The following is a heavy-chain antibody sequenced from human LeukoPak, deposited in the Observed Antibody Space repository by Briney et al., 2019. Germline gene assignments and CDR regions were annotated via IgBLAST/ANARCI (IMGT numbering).Heavy chain of an antibody. CDR1: GGTFSNYA. D-gene: IGHD3-3*01. Sequence: GASVKVSCKASGGTFSNYAISWVRQAPGQGLEWMGGIITNLGTTNYAQKYQGRVTITADESTSTVYMELSSLRSEDTAVYYCARPRTYYDFWRGYPPFDYWGQGTLVTVSS. V-gene: IGHV1-69*13. J-gene: IGHJ4*02. CDR3: ARPRTYYDFWRGYPPFDY. CDR2: IITNLGTT.